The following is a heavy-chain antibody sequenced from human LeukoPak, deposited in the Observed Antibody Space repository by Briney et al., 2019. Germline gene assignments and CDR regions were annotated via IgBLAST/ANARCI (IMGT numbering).Heavy chain of an antibody. J-gene: IGHJ4*02. CDR2: ISSSSSTI. D-gene: IGHD1-26*01. Sequence: GGSLGLSCAASGFTFSSYSMNWVRQAPGKGLEWVSYISSSSSTIYYADSVKGRFTISRDNSRNTLYLQMNALRAEDTAIYYCSKEGGIVEPGRTGDYWGQGTLVTVSS. CDR1: GFTFSSYS. V-gene: IGHV3-48*01. CDR3: SKEGGIVEPGRTGDY.